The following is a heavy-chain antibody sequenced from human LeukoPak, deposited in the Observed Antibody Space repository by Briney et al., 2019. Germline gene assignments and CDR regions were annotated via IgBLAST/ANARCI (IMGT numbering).Heavy chain of an antibody. CDR1: GGSISSYY. CDR3: ASLLWFGGAVDY. J-gene: IGHJ4*02. CDR2: IYYSGST. Sequence: PSETLSLTCTVSGGSISSYYWSWIRQPPGKGLEWIGYIYYSGSTNYNPSLKSRVTISVDTSKNQFSLKLSSVTAADTAVYYCASLLWFGGAVDYWGQGTLVTVSS. D-gene: IGHD3-10*01. V-gene: IGHV4-59*08.